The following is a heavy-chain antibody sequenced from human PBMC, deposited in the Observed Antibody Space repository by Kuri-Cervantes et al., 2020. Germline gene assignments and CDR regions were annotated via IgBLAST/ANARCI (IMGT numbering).Heavy chain of an antibody. CDR2: INPSGGST. V-gene: IGHV1-46*01. CDR1: GYTFTSYY. CDR3: ARDRGTYYYDSSGYPREAVYYYYYGMDV. D-gene: IGHD3-22*01. Sequence: ASVKVSCKASGYTFTSYYMHWVRQAPGQGLEWMGIINPSGGSTSYAQKFQGRVTMTRDTSTSTVYMELSSLRSEDTAVYYCARDRGTYYYDSSGYPREAVYYYYYGMDVWGQGTTVTVSS. J-gene: IGHJ6*02.